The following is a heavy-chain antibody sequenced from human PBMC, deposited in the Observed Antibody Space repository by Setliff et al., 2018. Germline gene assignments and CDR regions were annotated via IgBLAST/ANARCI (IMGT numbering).Heavy chain of an antibody. D-gene: IGHD5-18*01. CDR3: TFARDGYDVFDI. CDR2: IRSKAYGGTT. CDR1: GFTFGDYA. V-gene: IGHV3-49*04. Sequence: PGGSLRLSCTASGFTFGDYAMSWVRQAPGKGLEWVGFIRSKAYGGTTEYAASVKGRFTISRDDSKSIAYLQMNSLKTEDTAVYYCTFARDGYDVFDIWGQGTMVTVSS. J-gene: IGHJ3*02.